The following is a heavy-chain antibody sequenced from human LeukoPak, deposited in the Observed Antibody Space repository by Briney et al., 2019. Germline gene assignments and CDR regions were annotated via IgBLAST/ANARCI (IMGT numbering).Heavy chain of an antibody. CDR3: AREPYYDSSGYYPYFDY. CDR1: GGSFSGYY. Sequence: SETLSLTCAVYGGSFSGYYWSWIRQPPGKGLEWIGEINHSGSTNYNPSLKGRVTISVDTSKNQFSLKLSSVTAADTAVYYCAREPYYDSSGYYPYFDYWGQGTLVTVSS. CDR2: INHSGST. J-gene: IGHJ4*02. V-gene: IGHV4-34*01. D-gene: IGHD3-22*01.